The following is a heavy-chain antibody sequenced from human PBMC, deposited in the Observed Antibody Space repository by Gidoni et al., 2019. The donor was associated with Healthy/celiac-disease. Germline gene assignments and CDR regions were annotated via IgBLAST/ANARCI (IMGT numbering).Heavy chain of an antibody. CDR1: GFTFSSYW. J-gene: IGHJ4*02. CDR3: ARFSGERGYRDYFDY. V-gene: IGHV3-7*01. D-gene: IGHD5-18*01. CDR2: IKQDGSEK. Sequence: EVQLVESGGGLVQPGGSLRLSSAASGFTFSSYWMSWVRQAPGKGLEWVANIKQDGSEKYYVDSVKGRFTISRDNAKNSLYLQMNSLRAEDTAVYYCARFSGERGYRDYFDYWGQGTLVTVSS.